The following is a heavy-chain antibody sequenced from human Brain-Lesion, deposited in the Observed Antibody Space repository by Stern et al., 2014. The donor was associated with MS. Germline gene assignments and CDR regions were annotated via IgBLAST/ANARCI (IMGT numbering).Heavy chain of an antibody. CDR3: ARHDSVPRPSQLYSARDRGPGYFDY. D-gene: IGHD1-26*01. J-gene: IGHJ4*02. CDR2: IYYSGFT. V-gene: IGHV4-39*01. CDR1: GGSISSSTYY. Sequence: VQLVESGPGLVKPSETLSLTCTVSGGSISSSTYYWAWIRQPPGKGLEWIGNIYYSGFTYYNPSPKSRITISLDMYKNQFSLKLSSGTAADTAIYYCARHDSVPRPSQLYSARDRGPGYFDYWGQGTLVTVSS.